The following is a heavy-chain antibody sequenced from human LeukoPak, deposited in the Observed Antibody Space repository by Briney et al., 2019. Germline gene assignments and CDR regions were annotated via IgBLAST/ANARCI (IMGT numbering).Heavy chain of an antibody. CDR2: INHSGST. CDR3: ARALRGCSGGSCRKNWFDP. Sequence: SETLSLTCAVYGGSFSGYYWSWIRQPPGKGLEWIGEINHSGSTNYNPSLKNRVTISVDTSKNQFSLKLSSVTAADTAVYYCARALRGCSGGSCRKNWFDPWGQGTLVTVSS. CDR1: GGSFSGYY. V-gene: IGHV4-34*01. J-gene: IGHJ5*02. D-gene: IGHD2-15*01.